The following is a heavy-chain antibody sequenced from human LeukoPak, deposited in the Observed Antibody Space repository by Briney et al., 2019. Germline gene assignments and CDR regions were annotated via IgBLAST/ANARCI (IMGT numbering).Heavy chain of an antibody. Sequence: PGGSLRLSCAASGFTFSSYSMNWVRQAPGKGLEWVSSISSSSSYIYYADSVKGRFTISRDNAKNSLYLQMNSLRAEDTAVYYCARDGRVATPGPNYFDYWGQGTLVTVSS. D-gene: IGHD5-12*01. V-gene: IGHV3-21*01. CDR2: ISSSSSYI. J-gene: IGHJ4*02. CDR3: ARDGRVATPGPNYFDY. CDR1: GFTFSSYS.